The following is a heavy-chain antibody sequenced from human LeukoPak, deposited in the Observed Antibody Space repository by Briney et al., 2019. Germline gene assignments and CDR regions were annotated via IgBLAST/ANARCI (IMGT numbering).Heavy chain of an antibody. J-gene: IGHJ2*01. CDR3: AKDYGDMPYWYFDL. CDR1: GFTFSKSA. CDR2: ITGSGASA. Sequence: GGSLRLSCAASGFTFSKSAMNWVHQAPGKGLEWVSAITGSGASAYYADSVKGRFTISRDNSKNTLSLQMNSLRAEDTAIYYCAKDYGDMPYWYFDLWGRGTLVIVSS. D-gene: IGHD4-17*01. V-gene: IGHV3-23*01.